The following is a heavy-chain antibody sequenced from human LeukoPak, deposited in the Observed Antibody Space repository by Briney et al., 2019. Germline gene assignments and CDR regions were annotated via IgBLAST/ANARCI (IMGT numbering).Heavy chain of an antibody. CDR3: ARSRNYYDSSGYPI. CDR2: ISSSGSTI. Sequence: GGSLRLSCAVSGFTFSSYEMNWVRQAPGKGLEWVSYISSSGSTIYYADPVKGRFTISRDNAKNSLYLQMNSLRAEDTAVYYCARSRNYYDSSGYPIWGQGTVVTVSS. D-gene: IGHD3-22*01. V-gene: IGHV3-48*03. J-gene: IGHJ3*02. CDR1: GFTFSSYE.